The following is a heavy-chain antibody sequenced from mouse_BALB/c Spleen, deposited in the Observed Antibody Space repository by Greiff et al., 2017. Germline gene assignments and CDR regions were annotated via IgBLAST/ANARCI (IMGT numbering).Heavy chain of an antibody. CDR1: GFTFSSFG. V-gene: IGHV5-17*02. CDR3: ARSPYGYYFDY. D-gene: IGHD2-2*01. CDR2: ISSGSSTI. J-gene: IGHJ2*01. Sequence: EVQGVESGGGLVQPGGSRKLSCAASGFTFSSFGMHWVRQAPEKGLEWVAYISSGSSTIYYADTVKGRFTISRDNPKNTLFLQMTSLRSEDTAMYYCARSPYGYYFDYWGQGTTLTVSS.